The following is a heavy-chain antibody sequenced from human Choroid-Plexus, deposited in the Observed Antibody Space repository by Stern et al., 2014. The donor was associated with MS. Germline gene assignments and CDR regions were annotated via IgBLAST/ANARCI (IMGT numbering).Heavy chain of an antibody. D-gene: IGHD3-16*01. CDR2: IYPRDSDT. V-gene: IGHV5-51*01. Sequence: EVQLVQSGAEVKKPGESLKISCKGSGYSFTTYWVAWVRQMPGKGLEWMGIIYPRDSDTRYSPSFQGQVSISVDESISTASLQWSSLKASDTAMYYCARLRLLTYGLDFWGQGTLVTVSS. J-gene: IGHJ4*02. CDR1: GYSFTTYW. CDR3: ARLRLLTYGLDF.